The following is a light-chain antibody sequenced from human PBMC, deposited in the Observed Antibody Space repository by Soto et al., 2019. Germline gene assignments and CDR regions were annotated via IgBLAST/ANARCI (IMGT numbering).Light chain of an antibody. CDR1: QSISSY. Sequence: DIQMTQSKTSLSASVGDIVTITCRASQSISSYLNWYQQKPGKAPKLLIYAASSLQSGVPSRFSGSGSGTDFTLTISSLQPEDFATYYCQQSYSTPTPFGGGTKVDI. J-gene: IGKJ4*01. V-gene: IGKV1-39*01. CDR2: AAS. CDR3: QQSYSTPTP.